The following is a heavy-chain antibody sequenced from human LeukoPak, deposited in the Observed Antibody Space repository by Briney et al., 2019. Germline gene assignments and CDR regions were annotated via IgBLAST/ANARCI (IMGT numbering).Heavy chain of an antibody. CDR1: GYTFSRYG. D-gene: IGHD3-22*01. J-gene: IGHJ4*02. Sequence: ASVTVSCTASGYTFSRYGINWVRQAPGQGLEWMGGIIPIFGTANYAQKFQGRVTITADESTSTAYMELSSLRSEDTAVYYCARLLIGSNKYYFDYWGQGTLVTVSS. CDR2: IIPIFGTA. CDR3: ARLLIGSNKYYFDY. V-gene: IGHV1-69*13.